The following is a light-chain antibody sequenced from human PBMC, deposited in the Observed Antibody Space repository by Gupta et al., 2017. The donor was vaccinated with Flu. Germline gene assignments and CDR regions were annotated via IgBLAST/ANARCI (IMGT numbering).Light chain of an antibody. CDR2: SNN. CDR3: AAWDDSLNGWV. J-gene: IGLJ3*02. Sequence: QSVLPQPPSASGTPGQRVTIPCSGSRATIGSNTVNWYQQLPGTAPKLLIYSNNQRPSGVPYRFSGSKSCTSAALAISGLQAEDEADYYCAAWDDSLNGWVFGGGTKLTVL. CDR1: RATIGSNT. V-gene: IGLV1-44*01.